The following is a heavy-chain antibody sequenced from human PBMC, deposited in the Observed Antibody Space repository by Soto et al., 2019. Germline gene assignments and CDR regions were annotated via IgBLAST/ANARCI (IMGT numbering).Heavy chain of an antibody. CDR2: IYHSGST. CDR1: GGSISSGGYS. CDR3: ARAAYSSGYHY. D-gene: IGHD5-18*01. V-gene: IGHV4-30-2*01. J-gene: IGHJ4*02. Sequence: TLSLTCAVSGGSISSGGYSGSWIRQPPGKGLEWIGYIYHSGSTYYNPSLKSRVTISVDRSRNQFSLNLTSVTAADTAVYYCARAAYSSGYHYWGQGALVTVSS.